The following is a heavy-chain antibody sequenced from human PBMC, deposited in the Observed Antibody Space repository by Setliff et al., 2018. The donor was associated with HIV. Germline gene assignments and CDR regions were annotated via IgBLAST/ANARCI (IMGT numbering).Heavy chain of an antibody. CDR3: ARGLSFYDPGGFDY. D-gene: IGHD3-22*01. Sequence: SETLSLTCTVSGGSISSYCRSWIRQPPGKGLEWIGYIYTSGSTNYNPSLKSRVTISVDTSKNQFSLKLSSVTAADTAVYYCARGLSFYDPGGFDYWGQGTLVTVSS. CDR1: GGSISSYC. J-gene: IGHJ4*02. V-gene: IGHV4-4*09. CDR2: IYTSGST.